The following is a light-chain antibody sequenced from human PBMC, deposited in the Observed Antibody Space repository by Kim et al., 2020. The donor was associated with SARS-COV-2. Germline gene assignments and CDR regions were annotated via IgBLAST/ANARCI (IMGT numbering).Light chain of an antibody. V-gene: IGLV2-14*03. Sequence: SELTQPASVSGSPGQSITISCTGASSDVGAYNYVSWYQQHPGKAPKLMIYDVSNRPSGVSNRFSGSKSGNTASLTISGLQAEDEADYYCSSYTSSSSVV. J-gene: IGLJ2*01. CDR2: DVS. CDR1: SSDVGAYNY. CDR3: SSYTSSSSVV.